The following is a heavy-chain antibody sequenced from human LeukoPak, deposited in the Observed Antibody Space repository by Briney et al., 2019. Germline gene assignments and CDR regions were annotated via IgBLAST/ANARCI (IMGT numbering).Heavy chain of an antibody. V-gene: IGHV3-21*01. CDR2: ISSSSSYI. J-gene: IGHJ4*02. D-gene: IGHD1-26*01. CDR3: AREGGFDY. CDR1: GFTFSSYG. Sequence: GGSLRLSCAASGFTFSSYGMHWVRQAPGKGLEWVSSISSSSSYIYYADSVKGRFAISRDNAKNSLYLQMNSLRAEDTAVYYCAREGGFDYWGQGTLVTVSS.